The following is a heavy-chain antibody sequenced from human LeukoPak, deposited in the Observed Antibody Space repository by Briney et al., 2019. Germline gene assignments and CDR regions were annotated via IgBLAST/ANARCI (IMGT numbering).Heavy chain of an antibody. D-gene: IGHD6-13*01. CDR2: ISSSGSTI. Sequence: GGSLRLSCAASGFTFSSYEMNWVRQAPGKGLEWVPYISSSGSTIYYADSVKGRFTISRDNAKNSLYLQMNSLRAEDTAVYYCARGSRVSSSWLPYYYYGMDVWGKGTTVTVSS. V-gene: IGHV3-48*03. J-gene: IGHJ6*04. CDR3: ARGSRVSSSWLPYYYYGMDV. CDR1: GFTFSSYE.